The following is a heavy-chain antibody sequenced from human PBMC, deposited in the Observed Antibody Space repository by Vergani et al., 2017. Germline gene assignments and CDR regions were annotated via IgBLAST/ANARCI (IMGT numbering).Heavy chain of an antibody. CDR2: INTNSGNP. D-gene: IGHD6-19*01. CDR3: ARGRQWRLTEYLYVMDV. Sequence: QVQLLQSGSELKKPGASVRTSCEASGYTFTNYPLIWVRQAPGQGLEFMGWINTNSGNPTYAPGFTGRFVFSLDTTVSTAYLQISGLKAEDSAVYYCARGRQWRLTEYLYVMDVWGQGTTVTVSS. J-gene: IGHJ6*02. V-gene: IGHV7-4-1*02. CDR1: GYTFTNYP.